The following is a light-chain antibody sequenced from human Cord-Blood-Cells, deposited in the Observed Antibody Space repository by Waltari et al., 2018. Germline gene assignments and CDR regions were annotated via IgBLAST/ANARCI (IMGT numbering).Light chain of an antibody. CDR3: QQSYSTPRT. J-gene: IGKJ1*01. CDR1: QSISSY. CDR2: AAS. Sequence: DIQMTKSPSSLSASVGDRVTITCRASQSISSYLNWYQQKPGKAPKLLIYAASSLQRGVPSRFSGSGSGTDFTLTISSLQPEDFATYYCQQSYSTPRTFGQGTKVEIK. V-gene: IGKV1-39*01.